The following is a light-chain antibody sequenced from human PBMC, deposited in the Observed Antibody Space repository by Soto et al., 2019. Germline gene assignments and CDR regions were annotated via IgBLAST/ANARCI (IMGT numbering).Light chain of an antibody. V-gene: IGKV1-5*03. J-gene: IGKJ1*01. CDR2: EAS. CDR1: QSLNSR. Sequence: DIQLTQSPSTLSASVGDRVTLTCRASQSLNSRLAWYQQRPGKAPKLLIYEASTLKSGVPSRFSGSGSGTEFTLTISSLQPDDFATYYCQHYNSYSEAFGQGTKVDIK. CDR3: QHYNSYSEA.